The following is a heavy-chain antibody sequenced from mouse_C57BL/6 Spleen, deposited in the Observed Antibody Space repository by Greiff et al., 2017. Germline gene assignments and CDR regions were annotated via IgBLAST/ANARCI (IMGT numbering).Heavy chain of an antibody. V-gene: IGHV5-16*01. CDR3: ARGGHYYGSSPYYFDY. D-gene: IGHD1-1*01. CDR1: GFTFSDYY. Sequence: EVKLVESEGGLVQPGSSMKLSCTASGFTFSDYYMAWVRQVPEKGLEWVANINYDGSSTYYLDSLKSRFIISRDNAKNILYLQMSSLKSEDTATYYCARGGHYYGSSPYYFDYWGQGTTLTVSS. CDR2: INYDGSST. J-gene: IGHJ2*01.